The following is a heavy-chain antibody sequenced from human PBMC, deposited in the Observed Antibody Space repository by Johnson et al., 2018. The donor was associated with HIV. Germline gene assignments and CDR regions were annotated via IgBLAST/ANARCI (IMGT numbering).Heavy chain of an antibody. J-gene: IGHJ3*02. Sequence: VTLVESGGGLVQPGGSLRLSCAASGFTVSTNYLTWVRQAPGKGLEWVSLIYGGGTTYYADSVKGRFTSARDNSKNMLYLQMNNLRVEDTAVYYCTRTLGYDSSGYHDAFDIWGQGTLVTVSS. CDR3: TRTLGYDSSGYHDAFDI. CDR2: IYGGGTT. D-gene: IGHD3-22*01. V-gene: IGHV3-66*01. CDR1: GFTVSTNY.